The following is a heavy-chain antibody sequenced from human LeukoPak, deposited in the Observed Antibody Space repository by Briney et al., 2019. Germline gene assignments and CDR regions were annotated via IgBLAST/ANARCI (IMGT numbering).Heavy chain of an antibody. V-gene: IGHV4-59*12. J-gene: IGHJ4*02. D-gene: IGHD6-6*01. Sequence: PSETLSLTCTVSGGSISSYYWSWIRQPPGKGLEWIGYIYYSGSTNYNPSLKSRVTISVDTSKNQFSLKLSSVTAADTAVYYCARVSRSSSREDYWGQGTLVTVSS. CDR2: IYYSGST. CDR3: ARVSRSSSREDY. CDR1: GGSISSYY.